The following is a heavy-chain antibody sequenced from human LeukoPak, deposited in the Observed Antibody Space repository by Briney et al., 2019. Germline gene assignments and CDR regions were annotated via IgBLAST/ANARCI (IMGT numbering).Heavy chain of an antibody. CDR3: ARGVGSSSWYDYYYGMDV. CDR1: GYTFTGYY. CDR2: INPNSGGT. D-gene: IGHD6-13*01. J-gene: IGHJ6*02. Sequence: ASVKVSCKASGYTFTGYYMHWVRQAPGQGLEWMGWINPNSGGTNYAQKFQGRVTVTRDTSISTAYMELSRLRSDDTAVYYCARGVGSSSWYDYYYGMDVWGQGTTVTVSS. V-gene: IGHV1-2*02.